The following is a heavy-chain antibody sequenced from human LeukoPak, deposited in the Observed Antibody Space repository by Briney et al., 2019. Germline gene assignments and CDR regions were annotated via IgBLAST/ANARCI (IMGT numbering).Heavy chain of an antibody. CDR2: MNPNSGNT. J-gene: IGHJ4*02. CDR3: ARGRLYYYGSGSYYDY. Sequence: ASVKVSCKASGYTFTSYDINWVRQATGQGLEWMGWMNPNSGNTGYAQKFQGRVTITRNTSISTAYMELSSLRSEDTAVYYCARGRLYYYGSGSYYDYWGQGTLVTVSS. CDR1: GYTFTSYD. D-gene: IGHD3-10*01. V-gene: IGHV1-8*03.